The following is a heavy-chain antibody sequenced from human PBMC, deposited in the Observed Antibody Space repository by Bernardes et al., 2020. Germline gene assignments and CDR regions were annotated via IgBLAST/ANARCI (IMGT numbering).Heavy chain of an antibody. Sequence: SVKVSCKASGFTFTSSAVQWVRQARGQRLEWIGWIVVGSGNTNYAQKFQERVTITRDMSTSTAYMELSSLRSEDTAVYYCAAEGYGEDAFDIWGQGTMVTVSS. D-gene: IGHD4-17*01. CDR3: AAEGYGEDAFDI. CDR1: GFTFTSSA. CDR2: IVVGSGNT. J-gene: IGHJ3*02. V-gene: IGHV1-58*01.